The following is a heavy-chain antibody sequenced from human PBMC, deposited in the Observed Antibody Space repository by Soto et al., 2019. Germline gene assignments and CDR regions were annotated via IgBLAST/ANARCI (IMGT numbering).Heavy chain of an antibody. CDR1: GFTFSSYA. CDR2: TSDTGST. CDR3: AKADCSSASCYTIES. V-gene: IGHV3-23*01. Sequence: GGSLRLSCAASGFTFSSYAMSWVRQAPGKGLEWVSTTSDTGSTSYAGSVKGRFTVSRDNSKNTLYLQMNSLRAEDTAVYSCAKADCSSASCYTIESWGQGTPVPVSS. J-gene: IGHJ4*02. D-gene: IGHD2-2*02.